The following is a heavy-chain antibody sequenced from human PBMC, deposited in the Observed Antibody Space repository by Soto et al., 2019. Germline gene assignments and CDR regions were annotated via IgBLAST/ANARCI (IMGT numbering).Heavy chain of an antibody. J-gene: IGHJ4*02. D-gene: IGHD4-17*01. CDR3: ARGAYPGVRVTTIDY. CDR1: GGTFSSYA. CDR2: IIPIFGTA. Sequence: QVQLVQSGAEVKKPGSSVKVSCKASGGTFSSYAISWVRQAPGQGLDWMGGIIPIFGTANYAQKFQGRVTITADESTSTAYMELSSLRSEYTAVYYCARGAYPGVRVTTIDYWGQGTLVTVSS. V-gene: IGHV1-69*12.